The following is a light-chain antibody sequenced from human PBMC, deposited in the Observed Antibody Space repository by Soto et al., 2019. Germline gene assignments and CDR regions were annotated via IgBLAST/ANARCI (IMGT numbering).Light chain of an antibody. CDR3: QQYVNYPRT. CDR1: QDIRNY. CDR2: AAS. J-gene: IGKJ1*01. V-gene: IGKV1-16*02. Sequence: DIQMTQSPSSLSASVGDRITITCRASQDIRNYLAWFQQKPEKDPKSLIYAASTLQPGVPSKFSGSGSGTDFTLTISSLQPEDFATYYCQQYVNYPRTFGQGTTVEIK.